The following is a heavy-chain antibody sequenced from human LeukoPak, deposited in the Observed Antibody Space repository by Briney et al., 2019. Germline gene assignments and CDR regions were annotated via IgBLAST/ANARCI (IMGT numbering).Heavy chain of an antibody. CDR2: INPNGDDT. Sequence: ASVKVSCKASGYTFTGYYIHWVRQAPGQGLEWMGCINPNGDDTNYAQTFQGRVTMTRDTSISTAYMELSSLRSDDTAIYYRGREPIAADNRDVDYWGQGTLVTVSS. D-gene: IGHD6-6*01. CDR1: GYTFTGYY. J-gene: IGHJ4*02. V-gene: IGHV1-2*02. CDR3: GREPIAADNRDVDY.